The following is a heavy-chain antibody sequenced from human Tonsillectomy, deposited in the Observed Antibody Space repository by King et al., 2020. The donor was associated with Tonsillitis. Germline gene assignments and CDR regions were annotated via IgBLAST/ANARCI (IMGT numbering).Heavy chain of an antibody. J-gene: IGHJ6*02. CDR1: GFTFSSYA. Sequence: VQLVESGGGVVQPGRSLRLSCAASGFTFSSYAMHWVRQAPGKGLEWVAVISYDGSNKYYADSVKGRFTISRDNSKNTLYLQMNSLRAEDTDVYYCARDLAGLLWFGELSYYYGMDVWGQGTTVTVSS. CDR3: ARDLAGLLWFGELSYYYGMDV. V-gene: IGHV3-30-3*01. CDR2: ISYDGSNK. D-gene: IGHD3-10*01.